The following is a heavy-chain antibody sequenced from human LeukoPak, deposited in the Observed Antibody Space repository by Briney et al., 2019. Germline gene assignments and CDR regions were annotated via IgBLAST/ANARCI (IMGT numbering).Heavy chain of an antibody. V-gene: IGHV3-23*01. Sequence: GGSLRLSCAASGFTFSTFAMSWVRQDPGRGLEWVSSITGAGSTTYYPESVKGRFTISRGNSKNTLYLQMNSLRVEDTAVYFCVRDRNYFEALQRSYWGQGTLVTVSS. J-gene: IGHJ4*02. CDR1: GFTFSTFA. D-gene: IGHD1-7*01. CDR2: ITGAGSTT. CDR3: VRDRNYFEALQRSY.